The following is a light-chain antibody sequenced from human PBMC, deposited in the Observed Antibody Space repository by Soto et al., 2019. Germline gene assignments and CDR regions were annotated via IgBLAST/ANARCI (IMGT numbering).Light chain of an antibody. V-gene: IGLV1-40*01. CDR3: QSYDSSLSAVV. Sequence: QSVLTQPPSVSEAPRQRVTISCTGSSSNIGAGYDVHWYQQLPRTAPKLIIYGNSNRPSGVPDRFSGSKSGTSASLAITGLQAEDEADYYCQSYDSSLSAVVFGGGTKLTAL. CDR2: GNS. CDR1: SSNIGAGYD. J-gene: IGLJ2*01.